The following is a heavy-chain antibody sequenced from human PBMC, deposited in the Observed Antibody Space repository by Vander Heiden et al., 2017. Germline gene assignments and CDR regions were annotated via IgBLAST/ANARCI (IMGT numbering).Heavy chain of an antibody. J-gene: IGHJ4*02. Sequence: QVQLVQSGAEVKKPGSSVKVSCKASGGPFSSYAISWVRQAPGQGLEWMGGIIPIFGTANYAQKFQGRVTITADKSTSTAYMELSSLRSEDTAVYYCARGGITMVRGGIRPNPFDYWGQGTLVTVSS. V-gene: IGHV1-69*06. CDR1: GGPFSSYA. CDR2: IIPIFGTA. CDR3: ARGGITMVRGGIRPNPFDY. D-gene: IGHD3-10*01.